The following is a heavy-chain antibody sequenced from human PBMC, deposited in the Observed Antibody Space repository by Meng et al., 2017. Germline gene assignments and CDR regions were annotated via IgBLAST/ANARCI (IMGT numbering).Heavy chain of an antibody. Sequence: QVQLVQSGAEVKKPGASVKVSCKASGYTFTSYSMHWGRQAPGQRLEWMGWINAGNANTKYSQKFQDRVTITMDTSASTAYMELSSLRSEDTAMYYCAREPGSSGWNYFDSWGQGTLVTVSS. D-gene: IGHD6-19*01. CDR2: INAGNANT. J-gene: IGHJ4*02. V-gene: IGHV1-3*01. CDR1: GYTFTSYS. CDR3: AREPGSSGWNYFDS.